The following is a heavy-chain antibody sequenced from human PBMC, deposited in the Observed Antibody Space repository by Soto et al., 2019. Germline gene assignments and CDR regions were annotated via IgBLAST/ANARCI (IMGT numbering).Heavy chain of an antibody. V-gene: IGHV4-4*02. CDR1: GGSISSSNW. D-gene: IGHD4-17*01. CDR3: ARGGYGGNSVWDY. J-gene: IGHJ4*02. CDR2: IYHSGST. Sequence: LSLTCAVSGGSISSSNWWSWVRQPPGKGLEWIGEIYHSGSTNYNPSLKSRVTISVDKSKNQFSLKLSSVTAADTAVYYCARGGYGGNSVWDYWGPGTLVTVSS.